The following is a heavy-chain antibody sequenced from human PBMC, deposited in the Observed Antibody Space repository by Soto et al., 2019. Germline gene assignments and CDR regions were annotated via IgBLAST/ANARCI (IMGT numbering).Heavy chain of an antibody. J-gene: IGHJ4*02. V-gene: IGHV4-39*01. Sequence: SETLCLTCTVSGGSISSSSYCWGWILQPPEKGLEWIVRIYYSGSTYYNPSLKSQVTTSVDTSKNQFSLKLISVTAADAAVYCCARQGDYDSSGYYLFDYWGQGTLVTVSS. CDR1: GGSISSSSYC. CDR2: IYYSGST. D-gene: IGHD3-22*01. CDR3: ARQGDYDSSGYYLFDY.